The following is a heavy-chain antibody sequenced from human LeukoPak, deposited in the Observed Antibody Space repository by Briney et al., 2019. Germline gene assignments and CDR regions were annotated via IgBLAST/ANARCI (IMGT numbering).Heavy chain of an antibody. V-gene: IGHV1-2*02. CDR3: ARVFREVWSGENFDY. D-gene: IGHD3-3*01. Sequence: ASVKASCKASGYTFTGHYMHWVRQAPGQGLEWMGWINPNSGGTNYAQKFQGRVTMTRDTSISTAYMELSRLRSDDTAVYYCARVFREVWSGENFDYWGQGTLVTVSS. CDR1: GYTFTGHY. J-gene: IGHJ4*02. CDR2: INPNSGGT.